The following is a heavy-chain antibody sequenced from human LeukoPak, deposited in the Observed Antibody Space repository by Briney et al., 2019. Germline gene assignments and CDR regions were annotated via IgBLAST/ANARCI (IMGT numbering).Heavy chain of an antibody. J-gene: IGHJ4*02. V-gene: IGHV3-15*01. D-gene: IGHD6-6*01. CDR2: IKSKTDGGTT. Sequence: PGGSLRLSCAASGFSVSNAWMTWVRQAPGKGLEWVGRIKSKTDGGTTDYAAPVKGRFTFSRDDSKNTLYLQMSSLKTEDTAVYYCTTRVYGGLDYWGQGTLVTVSS. CDR1: GFSVSNAW. CDR3: TTRVYGGLDY.